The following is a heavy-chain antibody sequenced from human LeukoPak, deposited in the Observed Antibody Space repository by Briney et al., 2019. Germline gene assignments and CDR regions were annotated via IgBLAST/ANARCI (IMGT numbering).Heavy chain of an antibody. D-gene: IGHD3-10*01. J-gene: IGHJ4*02. Sequence: QTGGSLRLPCAASGFTFSSYGMNWVRQAPGKGLEWLSYISSSGSTIYFADSVKGRFTISRDNAKNSLYLQMDSLRAEDTAVYYCARKTYYYGSGSYYPFDYWGQGTLVTVSS. CDR3: ARKTYYYGSGSYYPFDY. CDR1: GFTFSSYG. CDR2: ISSSGSTI. V-gene: IGHV3-48*03.